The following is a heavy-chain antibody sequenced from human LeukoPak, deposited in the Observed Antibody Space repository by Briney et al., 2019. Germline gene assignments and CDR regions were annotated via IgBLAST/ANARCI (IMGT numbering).Heavy chain of an antibody. D-gene: IGHD3-22*01. CDR1: GGSFSGYY. Sequence: SETLSLTCAVYGGSFSGYYWSWIRQPPGKGLEWIGEINHSRSTNYNPSLKSRVTISVDTSKNQFSLKLSSVTAADTAVYYCARHYYYDSSGYNDYWGQGTLVTVSS. CDR2: INHSRST. CDR3: ARHYYYDSSGYNDY. V-gene: IGHV4-34*01. J-gene: IGHJ4*02.